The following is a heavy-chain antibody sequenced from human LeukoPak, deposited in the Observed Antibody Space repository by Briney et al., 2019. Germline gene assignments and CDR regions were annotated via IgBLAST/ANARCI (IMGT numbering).Heavy chain of an antibody. D-gene: IGHD3-22*01. V-gene: IGHV4-39*07. CDR3: ARSRDTMIVVVTPFDY. J-gene: IGHJ4*02. CDR1: GGSISSSSYY. CDR2: IYYSGST. Sequence: SETLSLTCTVSGGSISSSSYYWGWIRQPPGKGLEWIGSIYYSGSTYYNPSLKNRVTISVDTSKNQFSLKLSSVTAADTAVYYCARSRDTMIVVVTPFDYWGQGTLVTVSS.